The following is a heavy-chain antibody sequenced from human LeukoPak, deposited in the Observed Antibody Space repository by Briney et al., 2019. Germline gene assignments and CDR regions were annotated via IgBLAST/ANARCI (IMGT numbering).Heavy chain of an antibody. J-gene: IGHJ4*02. CDR2: INHSGST. V-gene: IGHV4-34*01. CDR1: GGSFSGYY. CDR3: AADSGGPFDH. Sequence: SETLSLTCAVYGGSFSGYYWSWIRQPPGKGLEWIGEINHSGSTNYNPSLKSRVTISVDTSKNQFSLKLSSVTAADTAVYYCAADSGGPFDHWGQGTLVTVSS. D-gene: IGHD1-14*01.